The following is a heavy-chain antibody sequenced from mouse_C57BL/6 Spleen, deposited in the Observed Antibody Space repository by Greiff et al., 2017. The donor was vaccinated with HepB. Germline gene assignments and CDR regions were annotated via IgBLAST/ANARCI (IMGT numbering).Heavy chain of an antibody. CDR3: ARNYYGSRGGYFDV. CDR2: INYDGSST. D-gene: IGHD1-1*01. CDR1: GFTFSDYY. Sequence: EVQVVESEGGLVQPGSSMKLSCTASGFTFSDYYMAWVRQVPEKGLEWVANINYDGSSTYYLDSLKSRFIISRDNAKNNLNLQMSSLKSEDTATYYCARNYYGSRGGYFDVWGTGTTVTVSS. J-gene: IGHJ1*03. V-gene: IGHV5-16*01.